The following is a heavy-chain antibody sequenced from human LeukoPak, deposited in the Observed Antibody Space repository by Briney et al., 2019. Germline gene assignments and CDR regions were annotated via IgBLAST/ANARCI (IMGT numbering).Heavy chain of an antibody. CDR2: IKQDGSEK. J-gene: IGHJ6*02. CDR1: GFTFSSYW. Sequence: GGSLRLSCAASGFTFSSYWMSWVRQAPGKGLKWVANIKQDGSEKYYVDSVKGRFTISRDNAKNSLYLQMNSLRAEDTAVYYCARLYDSSGYFYYYGMDVWGQGTTVTVSS. CDR3: ARLYDSSGYFYYYGMDV. V-gene: IGHV3-7*01. D-gene: IGHD3-22*01.